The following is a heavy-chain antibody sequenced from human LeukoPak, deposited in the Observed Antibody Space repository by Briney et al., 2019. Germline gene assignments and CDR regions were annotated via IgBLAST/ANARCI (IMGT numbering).Heavy chain of an antibody. CDR2: IKQDGSEK. J-gene: IGHJ5*02. CDR1: GFTFSSYW. CDR3: ARLQRWFDP. Sequence: PGGSLRFSCAASGFTFSSYWVSWVRQAPGKGLEWVANIKQDGSEKYYVDSVKGRFTISRDNAKNSLYLQMNSLRAEDTAVYYCARLQRWFDPWGQGTLVTVAS. V-gene: IGHV3-7*01. D-gene: IGHD1-1*01.